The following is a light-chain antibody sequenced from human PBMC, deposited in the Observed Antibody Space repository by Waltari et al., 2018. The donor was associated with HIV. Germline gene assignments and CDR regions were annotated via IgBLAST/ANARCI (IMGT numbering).Light chain of an antibody. CDR1: APHIRSNY. CDR2: KNN. Sequence: QPVVHQHPSASGTPGPRVTIPCPGSAPHIRSNYVSWYQDLPGTAPKLLIYKNNQRSSGVPDRFSGSKSDTSASLAISGLRSEDEADYYCASWDDNLNSWVFGGGTKLTVL. V-gene: IGLV1-47*01. CDR3: ASWDDNLNSWV. J-gene: IGLJ3*02.